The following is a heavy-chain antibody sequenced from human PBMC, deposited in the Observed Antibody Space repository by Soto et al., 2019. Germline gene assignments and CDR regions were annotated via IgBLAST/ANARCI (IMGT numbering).Heavy chain of an antibody. CDR1: GGSISSGNFY. V-gene: IGHV4-30-4*01. J-gene: IGHJ4*02. CDR2: IYFIWST. CDR3: AHESKGGNKYFAL. Sequence: VQLQESGPGLVRPSETLSLTCTVSGGSISSGNFYWSWIRQPPGKFLEWIGYIYFIWSTDYSPSLKRRLTISLNTSNNQFSLKLTSVTAADTAVYSCAHESKGGNKYFALWGQGALVTVSS. D-gene: IGHD1-26*01.